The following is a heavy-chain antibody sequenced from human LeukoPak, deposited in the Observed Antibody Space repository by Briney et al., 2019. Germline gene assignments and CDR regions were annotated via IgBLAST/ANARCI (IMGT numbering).Heavy chain of an antibody. CDR1: GFTFGSYD. CDR2: IGISGDA. CDR3: ARAPTALPGAVDY. J-gene: IGHJ4*02. D-gene: IGHD2-8*02. Sequence: AGGSLRLSCAASGFTFGSYDMHWVRQATGKGLKWVSAIGISGDAYYPGSVKGRFTISRENAKNSLYLQMNSLRAGDTAVYYCARAPTALPGAVDYWGQGTLVTVSS. V-gene: IGHV3-13*04.